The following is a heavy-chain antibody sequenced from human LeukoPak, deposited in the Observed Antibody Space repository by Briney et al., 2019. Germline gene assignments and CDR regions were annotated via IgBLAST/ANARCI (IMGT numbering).Heavy chain of an antibody. Sequence: KSSETLSLTCTVSGGSISSYYWSWIRQPPGKGLKWIGYIYYSGSTNYYPSLKSRVTISVDTSKNQFSLKLSSVTAADTAVYYCARGFRSSSSSHYYYYYMDVWGKGTTVTVSS. CDR3: ARGFRSSSSSHYYYYYMDV. V-gene: IGHV4-59*01. CDR1: GGSISSYY. D-gene: IGHD6-6*01. J-gene: IGHJ6*03. CDR2: IYYSGST.